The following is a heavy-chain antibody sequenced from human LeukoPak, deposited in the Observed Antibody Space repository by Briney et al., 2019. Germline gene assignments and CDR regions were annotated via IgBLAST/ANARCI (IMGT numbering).Heavy chain of an antibody. V-gene: IGHV3-43*02. CDR1: GFIFDNYA. CDR3: ARESETSGWYDY. CDR2: ISGDGGST. Sequence: GALRLSCAAPGFIFDNYAIHWVRQAPGKGLEWVSLISGDGGSTFYADTVRGRFTISRDNTRKSLSLQMSSLRSEDTALYYCARESETSGWYDYWGQGTLVTVSS. D-gene: IGHD6-19*01. J-gene: IGHJ4*02.